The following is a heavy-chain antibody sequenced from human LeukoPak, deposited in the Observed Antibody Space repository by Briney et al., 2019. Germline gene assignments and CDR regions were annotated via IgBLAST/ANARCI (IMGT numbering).Heavy chain of an antibody. CDR1: GGSFSGYY. CDR2: INHSGST. J-gene: IGHJ4*02. D-gene: IGHD2-15*01. Sequence: SETLSLTCAVYGGSFSGYYWSWLRQPPGKGLEWIGEINHSGSTNYNPSLKSRATISVDTSKNQFSLKLSSVTAADTAVYYCARAGDCSGGSCYSWGYYFDYWGQGTLVTVSS. CDR3: ARAGDCSGGSCYSWGYYFDY. V-gene: IGHV4-34*01.